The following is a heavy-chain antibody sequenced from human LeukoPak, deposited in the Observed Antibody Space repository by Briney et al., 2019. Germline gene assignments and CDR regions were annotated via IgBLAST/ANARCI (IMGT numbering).Heavy chain of an antibody. CDR3: AREDATYWFDP. CDR2: IYHSRNT. J-gene: IGHJ5*02. V-gene: IGHV4-38-2*02. Sequence: PSETLSLTCSVSGYSISSGYYWGWIRQPPGKGLEWIGSIYHSRNTYYNPSLKSRVTISVDTSKNQFSLKLSSVTAADTAVYYCAREDATYWFDPWGQGTLVTVSS. CDR1: GYSISSGYY.